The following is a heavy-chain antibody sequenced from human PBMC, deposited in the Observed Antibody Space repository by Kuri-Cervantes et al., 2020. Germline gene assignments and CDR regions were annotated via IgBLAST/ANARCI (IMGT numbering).Heavy chain of an antibody. CDR3: ARDRWNDLFAWFDP. J-gene: IGHJ5*02. Sequence: GGSLRLSCAASGFTFSNYGMHWVRQAPGKGLEWVAVISYDGSKKDYVDSLKGRFTISRDNSKNMLYLQMNSLRAEDTAVYYCARDRWNDLFAWFDPWGQGTLVTVSS. D-gene: IGHD1-1*01. V-gene: IGHV3-30*03. CDR1: GFTFSNYG. CDR2: ISYDGSKK.